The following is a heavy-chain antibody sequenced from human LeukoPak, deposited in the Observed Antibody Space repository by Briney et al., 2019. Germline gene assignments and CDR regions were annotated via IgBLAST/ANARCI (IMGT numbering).Heavy chain of an antibody. CDR2: FEPEDGEP. CDR1: GNSLRDTS. CDR3: ATADKWEPLDY. D-gene: IGHD1-26*01. J-gene: IGHJ4*02. Sequence: ASVKVSCKVSGNSLRDTSIHWVRQAPGQWLEWMGGFEPEDGEPIFAQTFQGRLSMTEDTSTDTAHMELSSLTVEDTAVYYCATADKWEPLDYWGQGTLVTVSS. V-gene: IGHV1-24*01.